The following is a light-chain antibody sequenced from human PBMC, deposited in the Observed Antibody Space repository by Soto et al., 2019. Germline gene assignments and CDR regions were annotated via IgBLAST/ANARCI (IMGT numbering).Light chain of an antibody. CDR1: QSISSW. J-gene: IGKJ1*01. V-gene: IGKV1-5*01. Sequence: DIQMTQSTSTLSASVGDRVTITCRASQSISSWLAWYQQKPGKAPKLLIYDASSLESGVPSRFSGSGSGTEFTLTISSLQPDDFATYYCQQYNSYSPTSGQGTKVDIK. CDR2: DAS. CDR3: QQYNSYSPT.